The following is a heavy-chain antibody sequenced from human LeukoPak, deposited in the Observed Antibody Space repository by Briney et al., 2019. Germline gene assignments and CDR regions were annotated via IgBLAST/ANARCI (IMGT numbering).Heavy chain of an antibody. Sequence: ASETLSLTCTVSGGSISSYYWSWIRQPPGKGLEWIGFGHYTGNSNYNPSLKSRVTTSVDTSKSQFSLKLISVTAADTAVYYCARRDNRGYYSLHYWGQGALVTVSS. V-gene: IGHV4-59*08. CDR3: ARRDNRGYYSLHY. J-gene: IGHJ4*02. CDR1: GGSISSYY. D-gene: IGHD3-22*01. CDR2: GHYTGNS.